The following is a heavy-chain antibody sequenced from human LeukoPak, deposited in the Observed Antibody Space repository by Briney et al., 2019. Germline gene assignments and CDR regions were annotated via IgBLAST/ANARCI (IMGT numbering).Heavy chain of an antibody. CDR1: GFTVSSYH. D-gene: IGHD6-19*01. CDR2: LYSSGHT. CDR3: ASGSTGWYGGFDY. V-gene: IGHV3-53*01. J-gene: IGHJ4*02. Sequence: GGSLRLSCAAFGFTVSSYHMTWVRQAPGKGLEWVSVLYSSGHTYYADSVKGRFTISRDDSKNTLYLQMNSLRVEDTAVYYCASGSTGWYGGFDYWGQGTLVTVSS.